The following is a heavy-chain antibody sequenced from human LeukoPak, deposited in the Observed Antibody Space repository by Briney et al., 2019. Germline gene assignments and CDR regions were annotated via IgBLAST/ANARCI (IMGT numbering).Heavy chain of an antibody. V-gene: IGHV4-39*01. CDR3: ARQHIAAAGQADDY. D-gene: IGHD6-13*01. CDR1: GGSISSSSYD. J-gene: IGHJ4*02. CDR2: IYYSGST. Sequence: SETLSLTCSGSGGSISSSSYDWGGIRQPPGKGLEWIRSIYYSGSTYYNPSLKSRVTISVDTSKNKFSLRLSSVTAADTAVYYCARQHIAAAGQADDYWGQGTLVTVSS.